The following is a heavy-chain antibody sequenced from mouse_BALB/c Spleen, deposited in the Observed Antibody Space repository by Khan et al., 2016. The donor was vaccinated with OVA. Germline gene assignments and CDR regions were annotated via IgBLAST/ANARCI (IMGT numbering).Heavy chain of an antibody. CDR2: INPGSGGT. CDR1: GYAFTNYL. V-gene: IGHV1-54*01. D-gene: IGHD3-2*02. CDR3: SRSGYGFGAY. J-gene: IGHJ3*01. Sequence: QVQLQQSGAELVRPGTSVKVSCKASGYAFTNYLIEWVKQRPGQGLEWIGVINPGSGGTNYNEKFKDQATLNADKSSSTAYMQLSSLTSDDSAVYFCSRSGYGFGAYWGPGTLVTVSA.